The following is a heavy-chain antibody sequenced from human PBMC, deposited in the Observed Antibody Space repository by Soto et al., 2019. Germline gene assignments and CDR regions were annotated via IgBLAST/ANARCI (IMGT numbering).Heavy chain of an antibody. D-gene: IGHD6-6*01. Sequence: EVQLVESGGGLVQPGGSLRLSCAASGFTFSSYWMHWVRQAPGKGLVWVSRINNDGSSTSYADSVKGRFTISRDNAKNTLYLQMNRLRVEDTAVYYCAGVYSSSWVMFDPWGQGTLVTVSS. CDR1: GFTFSSYW. V-gene: IGHV3-74*01. J-gene: IGHJ5*02. CDR2: INNDGSST. CDR3: AGVYSSSWVMFDP.